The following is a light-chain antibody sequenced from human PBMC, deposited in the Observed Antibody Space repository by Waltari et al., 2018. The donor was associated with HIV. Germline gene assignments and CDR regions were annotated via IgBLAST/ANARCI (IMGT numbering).Light chain of an antibody. V-gene: IGKV1-39*01. CDR1: QRISRY. Sequence: DIQMTQSPSSLSASVGDRVSITCRASQRISRYLNWYRQKPGAAPELLIYAASSLQRGVPSRFSGSGSGTDFTLTISALQPEDFATYYCQQSYSPTFTFGPGTKVEIK. J-gene: IGKJ3*01. CDR2: AAS. CDR3: QQSYSPTFT.